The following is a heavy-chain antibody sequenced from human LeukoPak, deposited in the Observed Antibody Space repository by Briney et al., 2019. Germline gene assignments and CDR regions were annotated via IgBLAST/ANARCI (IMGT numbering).Heavy chain of an antibody. CDR3: ASELWFGEFLSDISWFDP. CDR2: INPSGGST. CDR1: GYTFTSYY. V-gene: IGHV1-46*01. D-gene: IGHD3-10*01. J-gene: IGHJ5*02. Sequence: ASVKVSCKASGYTFTSYYMHWVRQAPGQGLEWMGIINPSGGSTSYAQKFQGRVTMTRDTSTSTVYMELSSLRSEDTAVYYCASELWFGEFLSDISWFDPWGQGTLVTVSS.